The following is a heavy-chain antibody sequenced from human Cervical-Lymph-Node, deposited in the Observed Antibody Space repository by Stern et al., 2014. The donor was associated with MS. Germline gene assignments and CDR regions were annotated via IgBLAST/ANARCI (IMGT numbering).Heavy chain of an antibody. V-gene: IGHV1-18*01. J-gene: IGHJ4*02. CDR2: ISADSGNP. CDR3: ARDKMHAFDY. Sequence: VQLVESGTEVKKPGASVLVSCKASGYTFTTYGITWVRQAPGQGLEWMGWISADSGNPKYAQKFQDRVTMTRDTTTGPAYMEVRSLRSEDTAVYYCARDKMHAFDYWGQGTQVTVPS. D-gene: IGHD2-8*01. CDR1: GYTFTTYG.